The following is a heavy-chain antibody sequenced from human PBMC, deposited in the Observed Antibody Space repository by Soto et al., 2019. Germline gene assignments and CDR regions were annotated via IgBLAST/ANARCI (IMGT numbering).Heavy chain of an antibody. CDR1: GYTFTGYY. J-gene: IGHJ4*02. V-gene: IGHV1-2*04. Sequence: ASVKVSCKASGYTFTGYYMHWVRQAPGQGLEWMGWINPNSGGTNYAQKFQGWVTMTRDTSISTAYMELSRLRSDDTAVYYCARTHKGRSTIYYFDYWGQGTLVTVSS. D-gene: IGHD2-21*01. CDR2: INPNSGGT. CDR3: ARTHKGRSTIYYFDY.